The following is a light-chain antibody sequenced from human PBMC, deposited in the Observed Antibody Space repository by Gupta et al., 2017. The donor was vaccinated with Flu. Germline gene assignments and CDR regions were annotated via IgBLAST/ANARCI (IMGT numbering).Light chain of an antibody. Sequence: SDVGGYDDVSWYQQHPGKAPKVMISDVSKRPSGVPDRFSGSKSGNTASLTISGLQPEDEADYYCCSFAGTYTYWVFGGGTKLTVL. CDR3: CSFAGTYTYWV. V-gene: IGLV2-11*03. CDR2: DVS. CDR1: SDVGGYDD. J-gene: IGLJ3*02.